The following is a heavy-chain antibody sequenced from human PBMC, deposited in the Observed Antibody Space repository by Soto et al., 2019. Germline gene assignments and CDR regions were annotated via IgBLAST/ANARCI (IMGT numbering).Heavy chain of an antibody. CDR2: VSPYDGYT. J-gene: IGHJ6*02. V-gene: IGHV1-18*01. Sequence: GASVKVSCKASGYTFTSYAMHWVRQAPGQRLEWMGWVSPYDGYTNYAQILQGRVSMTTDTSTKTAYMEVRSLRSDDTAVYYCARGGYYDSSGSRNYFYYGMNVWGQGTTVTVSS. CDR1: GYTFTSYA. D-gene: IGHD3-22*01. CDR3: ARGGYYDSSGSRNYFYYGMNV.